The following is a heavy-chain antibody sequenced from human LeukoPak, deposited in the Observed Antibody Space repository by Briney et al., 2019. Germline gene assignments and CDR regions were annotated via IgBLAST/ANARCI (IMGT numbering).Heavy chain of an antibody. Sequence: PGGSLRLSCAASGFTFSSYEMNWVRQAPGKGLEWVSYISSSGSTIYYADSVKGRFTISRDNAKNSLYLQMNSLRAEDTAVYYCVKIVMAGGYFDYWGQGTLVTVSS. J-gene: IGHJ4*02. CDR3: VKIVMAGGYFDY. CDR1: GFTFSSYE. CDR2: ISSSGSTI. V-gene: IGHV3-48*03. D-gene: IGHD3-16*01.